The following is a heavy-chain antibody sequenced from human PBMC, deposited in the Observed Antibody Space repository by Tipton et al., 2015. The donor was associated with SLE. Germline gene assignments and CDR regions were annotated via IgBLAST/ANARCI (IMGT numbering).Heavy chain of an antibody. CDR2: INHSGST. Sequence: TLSLTCAVYGGSFSGYYWSWIRQPPGKGLEWIGEINHSGSTNYNPSLKSRVTISVDTSKNQFPLKLSSVTAADTAVYYCARVERYYDSSGYYDAFDIWGQGTMVTVSS. CDR3: ARVERYYDSSGYYDAFDI. V-gene: IGHV4-34*01. D-gene: IGHD3-22*01. J-gene: IGHJ3*02. CDR1: GGSFSGYY.